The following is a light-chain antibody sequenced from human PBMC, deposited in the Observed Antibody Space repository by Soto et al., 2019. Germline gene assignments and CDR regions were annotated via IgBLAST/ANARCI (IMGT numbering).Light chain of an antibody. CDR2: EGS. Sequence: ALTQPASVSGSPGQSITISCTGTSSDVGSYNLVSWYQQHPGKAPKLMIYEGSKRPSGVSNRFSGSKSGNTASLTISGLQAEDEADHYCCSYAGSSTYVFGTGTKVTVL. CDR3: CSYAGSSTYV. J-gene: IGLJ1*01. CDR1: SSDVGSYNL. V-gene: IGLV2-23*01.